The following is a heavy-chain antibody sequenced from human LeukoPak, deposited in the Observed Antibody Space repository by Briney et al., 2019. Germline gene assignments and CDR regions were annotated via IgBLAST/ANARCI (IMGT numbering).Heavy chain of an antibody. V-gene: IGHV3-30*03. J-gene: IGHJ4*02. D-gene: IGHD6-6*01. Sequence: PGGSLRLSCAASGFTFSNYGMHWARQAPGKGLEWVAVMSFDGTNRYYADSVKGRFTISRDNSKNTLYLQMNSLRAEDTAVYYCARSEAREYYFDYWGQGTLVTVSS. CDR2: MSFDGTNR. CDR1: GFTFSNYG. CDR3: ARSEAREYYFDY.